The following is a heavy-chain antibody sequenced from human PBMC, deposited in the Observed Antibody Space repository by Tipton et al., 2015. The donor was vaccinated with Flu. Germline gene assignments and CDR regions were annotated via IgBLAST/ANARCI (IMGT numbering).Heavy chain of an antibody. J-gene: IGHJ4*02. CDR1: GFTFSDYA. V-gene: IGHV3-23*01. D-gene: IGHD5-18*01. Sequence: SLRLSCAASGFTFSDYAMSWVRQAPGKGLEWVSAISGSGGITYYEDSVKGRFTISRDDSKNTLYLQMNSLRADDSAVYYCAKASGYSYGYEDYWGQGTLVTVSS. CDR2: ISGSGGIT. CDR3: AKASGYSYGYEDY.